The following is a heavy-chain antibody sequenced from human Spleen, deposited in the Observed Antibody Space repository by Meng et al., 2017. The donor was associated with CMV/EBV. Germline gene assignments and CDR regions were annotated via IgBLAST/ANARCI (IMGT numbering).Heavy chain of an antibody. V-gene: IGHV3-30-3*01. CDR1: GFTLNTFA. J-gene: IGHJ4*02. CDR3: ARENSHAY. Sequence: LRLSCAASGFTLNTFAMHWVRQAPGQGLEWVAVLSYDGTKKYYADSVKGRFTISRDDSKNILFLRMNSLRTEDTALYYCARENSHAYWGQGTLVTVSS. CDR2: LSYDGTKK.